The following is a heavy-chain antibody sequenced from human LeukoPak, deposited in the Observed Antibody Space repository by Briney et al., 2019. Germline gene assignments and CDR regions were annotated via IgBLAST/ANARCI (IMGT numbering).Heavy chain of an antibody. CDR2: IYSGGST. CDR1: GFTVSSNY. J-gene: IGHJ4*02. CDR3: ARDNEKAYFDY. V-gene: IGHV3-53*01. Sequence: GGSLRLSCAASGFTVSSNYMSWVRQAPGKGLEWDSVIYSGGSTYYADSVKGRFTISRDNSKNTLYLQMNSLRAEDTAVYYCARDNEKAYFDYWGQGTLVTVSS.